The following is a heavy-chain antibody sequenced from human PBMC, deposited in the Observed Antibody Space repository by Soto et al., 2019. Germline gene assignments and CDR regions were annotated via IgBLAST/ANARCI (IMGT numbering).Heavy chain of an antibody. J-gene: IGHJ4*02. CDR1: GHSFTSNW. D-gene: IGHD5-18*01. CDR2: IYPGDSDT. CDR3: ARMVVNSAMGYFDP. Sequence: GESLKISCKGSGHSFTSNWIGWVRQMPGKGLEWMGIIYPGDSDTRYSPSFQGQVTISADKSINTAYLQWSSLKASDTAMYYCARMVVNSAMGYFDPWGQGTLVTVSS. V-gene: IGHV5-51*01.